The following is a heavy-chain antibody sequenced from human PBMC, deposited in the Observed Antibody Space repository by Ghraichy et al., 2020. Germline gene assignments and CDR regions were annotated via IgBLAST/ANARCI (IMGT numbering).Heavy chain of an antibody. CDR1: GGSISSGGYS. CDR3: ARVEMATISWYFDL. V-gene: IGHV4-30-2*01. CDR2: IYHSGST. J-gene: IGHJ2*01. Sequence: SETLSLTCAVSGGSISSGGYSWSWIRQPPGKGLEWIGYIYHSGSTYYNPSLKSRVTISVDRSKNQFSLNLNSVTAADTAVYYCARVEMATISWYFDLWGRGTLVTVSS. D-gene: IGHD5-24*01.